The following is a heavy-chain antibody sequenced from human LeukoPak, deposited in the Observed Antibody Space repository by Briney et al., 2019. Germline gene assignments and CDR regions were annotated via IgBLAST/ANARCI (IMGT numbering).Heavy chain of an antibody. J-gene: IGHJ6*02. V-gene: IGHV3-23*01. CDR3: AKAPPDSYYYYYGMDV. CDR1: GFTFSGYA. D-gene: IGHD5-18*01. CDR2: ISGRGGST. Sequence: PGGSLRLSCAASGFTFSGYAMTWVRQAPGKGLEWVSAISGRGGSTYYADSVKGRFTISRDNSKNTLYLQMNSLRAEDMAVYYCAKAPPDSYYYYYGMDVWGQGTTVTVSS.